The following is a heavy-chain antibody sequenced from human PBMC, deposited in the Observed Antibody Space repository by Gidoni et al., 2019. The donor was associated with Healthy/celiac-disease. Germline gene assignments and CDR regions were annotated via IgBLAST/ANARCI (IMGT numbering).Heavy chain of an antibody. D-gene: IGHD6-19*01. Sequence: EWIGSIYYSGSTYYNPSLKSRVTISVDTSKNQFSLKLSSVTAADTAVYYCARRDRYSSGEGFDPWGQGTLVTVSS. CDR3: ARRDRYSSGEGFDP. CDR2: IYYSGST. J-gene: IGHJ5*02. V-gene: IGHV4-39*01.